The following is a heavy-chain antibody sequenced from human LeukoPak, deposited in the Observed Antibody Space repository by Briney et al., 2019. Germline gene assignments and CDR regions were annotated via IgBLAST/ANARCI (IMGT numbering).Heavy chain of an antibody. CDR1: GGSISSGGYY. CDR3: ARDLYCSSTSCPDYYYYGMDV. J-gene: IGHJ6*02. D-gene: IGHD2-2*01. CDR2: IYYSGST. V-gene: IGHV4-31*03. Sequence: PSETLSLTCTVSGGSISSGGYYWSWIRQHPGKGLEWIGYIYYSGSTYYNPSLKSRVTISVDTSKNQFSLRLSSVTAADTAVYYCARDLYCSSTSCPDYYYYGMDVWGQGTTVTVSS.